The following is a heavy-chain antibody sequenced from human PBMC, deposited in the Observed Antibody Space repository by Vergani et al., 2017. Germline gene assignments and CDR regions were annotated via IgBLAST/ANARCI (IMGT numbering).Heavy chain of an antibody. CDR2: IGKDGINT. V-gene: IGHV3-30*02. J-gene: IGHJ4*02. Sequence: QVHLVESAGGGVQPGGSLRLSCAASGFTFSNFGMPWIRQAPGKGLEWLAYIGKDGINTRYRDAVKGRFTVSRDNSKDILYLQMDSLRSEDTSLYYCAKYLRDSTDGLPDSWGPGTLVIVSS. CDR3: AKYLRDSTDGLPDS. CDR1: GFTFSNFG. D-gene: IGHD2-21*02.